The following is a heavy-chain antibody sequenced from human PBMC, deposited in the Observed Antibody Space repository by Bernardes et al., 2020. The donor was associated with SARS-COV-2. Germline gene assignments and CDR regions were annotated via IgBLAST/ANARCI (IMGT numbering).Heavy chain of an antibody. Sequence: GGSLRLCCAASGFTFSNAWMNWVRQAPGKGLEWVGRIKSKTDGGTTDYAAPVKGRFTISRDDSKNTLYLQMNSLKTEDTAVYYCTTAAAGIHDAFDIWGQGTMVTVSS. V-gene: IGHV3-15*07. CDR1: GFTFSNAW. D-gene: IGHD6-13*01. CDR2: IKSKTDGGTT. J-gene: IGHJ3*02. CDR3: TTAAAGIHDAFDI.